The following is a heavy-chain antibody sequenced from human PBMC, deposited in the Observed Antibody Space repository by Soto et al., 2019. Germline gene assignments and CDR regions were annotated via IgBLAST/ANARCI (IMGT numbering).Heavy chain of an antibody. Sequence: GESLKISCAASGFTFSSYAMSWVRQAPGKGLEWVSAISGSGGSTYYADSVKGRFTISRDNSKNTLYLQMNSLRAEDTAVYYCAKDQGRSSVHGAFDIWGQGTMVTVSS. D-gene: IGHD3-10*01. V-gene: IGHV3-23*01. CDR3: AKDQGRSSVHGAFDI. CDR1: GFTFSSYA. CDR2: ISGSGGST. J-gene: IGHJ3*02.